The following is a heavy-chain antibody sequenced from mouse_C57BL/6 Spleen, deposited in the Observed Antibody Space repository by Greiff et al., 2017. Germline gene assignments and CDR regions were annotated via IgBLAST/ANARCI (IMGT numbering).Heavy chain of an antibody. CDR3: TRGPYDYGAMDY. D-gene: IGHD2-4*01. CDR2: ISRGSSTI. CDR1: GFTFSDYG. V-gene: IGHV5-17*01. J-gene: IGHJ4*01. Sequence: EVKLVESGGGLVKPGGSLKLSCAASGFTFSDYGMHWVRQAPEKGLEWVAYISRGSSTIYYADTVKGRFTISRDNAKNTLFLQMTSLSSDDTAMYYCTRGPYDYGAMDYWGQGTSVTVSS.